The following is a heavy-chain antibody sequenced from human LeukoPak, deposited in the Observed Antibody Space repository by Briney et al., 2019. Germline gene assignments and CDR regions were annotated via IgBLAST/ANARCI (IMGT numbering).Heavy chain of an antibody. CDR1: GGSISSGNW. Sequence: PSETLSLTCAVSGGSISSGNWWSWVRQPPGKGLEWIGEIHHSGSTNYNPSLQSRVTISVDNSKNQFSLKVRSVTAADTAVYYCWHSGYESGFDYWGQGTLVTVSS. D-gene: IGHD5-12*01. J-gene: IGHJ4*02. V-gene: IGHV4-4*02. CDR2: IHHSGST. CDR3: WHSGYESGFDY.